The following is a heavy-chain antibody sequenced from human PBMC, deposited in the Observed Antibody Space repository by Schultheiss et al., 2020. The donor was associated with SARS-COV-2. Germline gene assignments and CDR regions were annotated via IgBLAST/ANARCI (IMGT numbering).Heavy chain of an antibody. Sequence: SETLSLTCTVSGGSISSGGYYWSWIRQHPGKGLEWIGYIYYSGSTYYNPSLKSRVTISVDTSKNQFSLKLSSVTAADTAVYYCARGGSSYPLDYWGQGTLVTVSS. CDR2: IYYSGST. J-gene: IGHJ4*02. V-gene: IGHV4-31*03. D-gene: IGHD6-6*01. CDR1: GGSISSGGYY. CDR3: ARGGSSYPLDY.